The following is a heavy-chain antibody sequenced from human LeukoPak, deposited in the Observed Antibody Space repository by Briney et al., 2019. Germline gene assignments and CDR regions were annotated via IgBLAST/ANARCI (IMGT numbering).Heavy chain of an antibody. V-gene: IGHV3-30*02. CDR1: GFTFTTYW. Sequence: PGESLRLSCAASGFTFTTYWMSWVRQAPGKGLEWVAFIRYDGSNKYYADSVKGRFTISRDNSKKTLYLQMNSLRAEDTAVYYCAKYPIVVVVAATRGFFDYWGQGTLVTVSS. D-gene: IGHD2-15*01. CDR2: IRYDGSNK. CDR3: AKYPIVVVVAATRGFFDY. J-gene: IGHJ4*02.